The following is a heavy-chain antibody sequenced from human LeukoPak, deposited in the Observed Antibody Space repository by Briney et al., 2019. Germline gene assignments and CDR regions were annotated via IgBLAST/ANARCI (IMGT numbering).Heavy chain of an antibody. CDR2: IYYSGST. V-gene: IGHV4-39*01. CDR1: GGSISSGSYY. CDR3: ARQGWQWLVHAFHI. Sequence: SETLSLTCTVSGGSISSGSYYWAWIRQPPGKGLEWIGNIYYSGSTYYNPSLKSRVTISVDTSKNQFSLKLTSVTAADTAVYHCARQGWQWLVHAFHIWGQGTMVTVSS. J-gene: IGHJ3*02. D-gene: IGHD6-19*01.